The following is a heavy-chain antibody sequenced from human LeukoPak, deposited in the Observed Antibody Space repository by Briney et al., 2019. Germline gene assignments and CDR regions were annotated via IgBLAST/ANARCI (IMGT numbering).Heavy chain of an antibody. J-gene: IGHJ3*02. CDR3: TSSSWLGGAFDI. CDR1: GGSFSGYY. V-gene: IGHV4-34*01. Sequence: KPSETLSLTCAVYGGSFSGYYWSWIRQPPGKGLEWIGEINHSGSTNYNPSLKSRVTISVDTSKNQFSLKLSSVTAADTAVYYCTSSSWLGGAFDIWGQGTMVTVSS. CDR2: INHSGST. D-gene: IGHD6-13*01.